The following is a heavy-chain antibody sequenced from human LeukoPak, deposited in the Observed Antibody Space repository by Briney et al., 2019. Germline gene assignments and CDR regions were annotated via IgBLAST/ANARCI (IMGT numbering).Heavy chain of an antibody. J-gene: IGHJ4*02. Sequence: PSETLSLTCTVSGDSINSYYWSWIRQPPGKGLEWIGSIYYIGNSNYNPSLKSRVTISVDTSRNQFSLKVNSVTAADTAVYYCARDYGGNPGFFDSWAQGTLVTVSS. V-gene: IGHV4-59*01. D-gene: IGHD4-23*01. CDR3: ARDYGGNPGFFDS. CDR2: IYYIGNS. CDR1: GDSINSYY.